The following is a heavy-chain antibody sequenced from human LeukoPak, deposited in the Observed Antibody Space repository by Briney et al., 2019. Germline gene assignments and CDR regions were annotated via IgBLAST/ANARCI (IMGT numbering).Heavy chain of an antibody. CDR1: GFTFSSYS. D-gene: IGHD2-2*01. J-gene: IGHJ5*02. V-gene: IGHV3-21*01. CDR2: ISSSSSSYI. CDR3: APQLLLGPFDP. Sequence: PGGSLRLSCAASGFTFSSYSMNWVRQAPGKGLEWVSSISSSSSSYIYYADSVKGRFTISRDNAKNSLYLQMNSLRAEDTAVYYCAPQLLLGPFDPWGQGTLVTVSS.